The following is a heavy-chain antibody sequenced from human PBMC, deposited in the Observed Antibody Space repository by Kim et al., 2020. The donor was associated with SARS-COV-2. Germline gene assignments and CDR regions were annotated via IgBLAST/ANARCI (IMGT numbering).Heavy chain of an antibody. CDR1: GGTFSSYA. CDR3: ARESGWFGDNGWFDP. D-gene: IGHD3-10*01. CDR2: IIPIFGTA. V-gene: IGHV1-69*13. Sequence: SVKVSCKASGGTFSSYAISWVRQAPGQGLEWMGGIIPIFGTANYAQKFQGRVTITADESTSTAYMELSSLRSEDTAVYYCARESGWFGDNGWFDPWGQGTLVTVSS. J-gene: IGHJ5*02.